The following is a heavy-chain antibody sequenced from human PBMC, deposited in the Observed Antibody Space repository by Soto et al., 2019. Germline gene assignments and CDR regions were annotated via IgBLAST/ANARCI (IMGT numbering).Heavy chain of an antibody. D-gene: IGHD3-22*01. V-gene: IGHV3-30*18. CDR1: DFTFSSYG. Sequence: QVQLVESGGGVVQPGRSLTLSCAASDFTFSSYGIHWVRQAPGKGLEWVAVISYDGSNKQYGDSVKGRLTMSRDNSKNTVHLQMSSLRVEDMAVYYCAKDTYYHDSSGYYVFDYWGQGTLVTVSS. CDR2: ISYDGSNK. CDR3: AKDTYYHDSSGYYVFDY. J-gene: IGHJ4*01.